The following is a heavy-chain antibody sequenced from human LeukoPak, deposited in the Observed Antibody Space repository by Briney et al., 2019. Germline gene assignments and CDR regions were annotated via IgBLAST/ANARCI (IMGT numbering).Heavy chain of an antibody. Sequence: SVKVSCKASGGTFSSYAISWVRQAPGQGLEWMGRIIPIFGTANYAQKFQGRVTITTDESTSTAYMELSSLRSEDTAVYYCARGSANHYDSSGYPGPWGQGTLVTVSS. CDR2: IIPIFGTA. J-gene: IGHJ5*02. CDR3: ARGSANHYDSSGYPGP. V-gene: IGHV1-69*05. CDR1: GGTFSSYA. D-gene: IGHD3-22*01.